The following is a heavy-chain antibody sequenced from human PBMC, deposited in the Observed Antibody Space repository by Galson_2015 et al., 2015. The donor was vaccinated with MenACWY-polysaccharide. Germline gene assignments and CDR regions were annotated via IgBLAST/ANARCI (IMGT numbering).Heavy chain of an antibody. CDR2: INPNGGGT. CDR3: ARAARLGGSYYFDC. D-gene: IGHD1-26*01. CDR1: GYTFTGYY. Sequence: SVKVSCKASGYTFTGYYMHWVRQAPGQGLEWMGWINPNGGGTNYAQKFQGRVTMTRDTSISTAYMELSRLRSDDTAVYYCARAARLGGSYYFDCWVQGTLVTVSS. V-gene: IGHV1-2*02. J-gene: IGHJ4*02.